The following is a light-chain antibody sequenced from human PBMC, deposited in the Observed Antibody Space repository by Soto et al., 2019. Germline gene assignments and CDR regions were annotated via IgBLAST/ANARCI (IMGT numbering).Light chain of an antibody. J-gene: IGLJ2*01. Sequence: QSVLTQPPSVSGAPGQRVTISCTGSSSNIGAGYDVHWYQQLPGTAPKLLIYGNSNRPSGVPDRFSGSKSGTSASLAITGLQAEDEADYYCQSYDSSLRGPVFGGGTKLTV. V-gene: IGLV1-40*01. CDR1: SSNIGAGYD. CDR2: GNS. CDR3: QSYDSSLRGPV.